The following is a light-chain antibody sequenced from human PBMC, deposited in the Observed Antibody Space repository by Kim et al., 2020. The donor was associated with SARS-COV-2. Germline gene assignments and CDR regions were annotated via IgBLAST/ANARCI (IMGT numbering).Light chain of an antibody. CDR1: NIGSKS. Sequence: SYELTQPPSVSVAPGKTARITCGGNNIGSKSVHXYQQKPGQAPVLVIYYDSDRPSGIPERFSGSNSGNTATLTISRVEAGDEADYYCQVWDSSSDHDVV. J-gene: IGLJ2*01. V-gene: IGLV3-21*04. CDR2: YDS. CDR3: QVWDSSSDHDVV.